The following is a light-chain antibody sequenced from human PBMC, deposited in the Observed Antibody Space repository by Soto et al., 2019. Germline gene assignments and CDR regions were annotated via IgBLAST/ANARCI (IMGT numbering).Light chain of an antibody. V-gene: IGKV3-15*01. CDR3: QQYHDWPPYT. Sequence: EIVMRQSPATLCVSPGESGTLACRASQNINSNLAWYQQTPGQAPRLLIYRASTMATGIPARFSGSGSGTEFTLTISSLQSEDFAVYYCQQYHDWPPYTFGQGTK. CDR2: RAS. CDR1: QNINSN. J-gene: IGKJ2*01.